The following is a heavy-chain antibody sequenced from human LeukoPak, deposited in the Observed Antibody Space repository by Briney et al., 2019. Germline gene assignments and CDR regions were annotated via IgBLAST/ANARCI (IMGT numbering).Heavy chain of an antibody. D-gene: IGHD2-8*01. CDR3: AKDLYGLDWFDP. J-gene: IGHJ5*02. V-gene: IGHV3-30*18. CDR1: GFTFSSYG. CDR2: ISYDGSNK. Sequence: PGRSLRLSCAASGFTFSSYGMHWVRQAPGKGLEWVAVISYDGSNKYYADSVKGRFTISRDNSKNTLHLQMNSLRAEDTAVYYCAKDLYGLDWFDPWGQGTLVTVSS.